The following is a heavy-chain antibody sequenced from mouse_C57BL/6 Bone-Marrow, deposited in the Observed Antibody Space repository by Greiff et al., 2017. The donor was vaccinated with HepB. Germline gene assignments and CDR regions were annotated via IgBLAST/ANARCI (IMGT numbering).Heavy chain of an antibody. V-gene: IGHV1-64*01. CDR1: GYTFTSYW. CDR2: IHPNSGST. J-gene: IGHJ1*03. CDR3: ARSTAGSDWYFDV. Sequence: QVQLQQSGAELVKPGASVKLSCKASGYTFTSYWMHWVKQRPGQGLEWIGMIHPNSGSTNYNEKFKSKATLTVDKSSSTAYMQLSSLTSEDSAVYYCARSTAGSDWYFDVWGTGTTVTVSS. D-gene: IGHD1-2*01.